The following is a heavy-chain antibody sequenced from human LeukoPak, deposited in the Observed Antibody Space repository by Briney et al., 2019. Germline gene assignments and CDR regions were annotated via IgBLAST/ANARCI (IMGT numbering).Heavy chain of an antibody. CDR1: GGSISSSSYY. CDR3: ARGLGSVGVVVVVAATEYYFDY. D-gene: IGHD2-15*01. V-gene: IGHV4-39*01. Sequence: SETLSLTCTVSGGSISSSSYYWGWIRQPPGKGLEWIGSIYYSGTTYYNPSLKSRVTISVDTSKNQFSLKLSSVTAADTAVYYCARGLGSVGVVVVVAATEYYFDYWGQGTLVTVSS. J-gene: IGHJ4*02. CDR2: IYYSGTT.